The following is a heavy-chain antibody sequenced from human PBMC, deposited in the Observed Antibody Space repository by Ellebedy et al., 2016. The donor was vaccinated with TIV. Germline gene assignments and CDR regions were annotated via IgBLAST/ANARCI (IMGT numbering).Heavy chain of an antibody. D-gene: IGHD2-21*02. J-gene: IGHJ4*02. CDR3: AKGLKVVVVTAIRKGVYYFDY. Sequence: GRFTISRDNAQNSLYLQMNSLRAEDTAVYYCAKGLKVVVVTAIRKGVYYFDYWGQGTLVTVSS. V-gene: IGHV3-11*05.